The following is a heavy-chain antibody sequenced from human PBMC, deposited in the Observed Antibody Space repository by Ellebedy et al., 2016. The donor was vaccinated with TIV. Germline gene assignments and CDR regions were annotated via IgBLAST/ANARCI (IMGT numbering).Heavy chain of an antibody. CDR1: GFTFSNYG. CDR3: AKHLYSSGWYVRGGMDV. V-gene: IGHV3-30*18. J-gene: IGHJ6*02. D-gene: IGHD6-19*01. Sequence: GGSLRLXXAASGFTFSNYGMHWVRQAPGKGLEWVAVISYDGSNKYYADSVKGRFTISRDNSKNTLYLQMNSLRAEDTAVYYCAKHLYSSGWYVRGGMDVWGQGTTVTVSS. CDR2: ISYDGSNK.